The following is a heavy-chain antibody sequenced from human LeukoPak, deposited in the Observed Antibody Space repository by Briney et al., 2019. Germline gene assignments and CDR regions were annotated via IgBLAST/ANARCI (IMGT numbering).Heavy chain of an antibody. D-gene: IGHD6-19*01. Sequence: GGSLRLPCAASGFTFRSFEINWVRQAPGKGLEWVSYVSSSGSTIYYADSLKGRFTVSRDNAKNSLYLQMNSLRAEDTAVYYCARVAAGYYGVDVWGKGTTVSVSS. J-gene: IGHJ6*04. CDR1: GFTFRSFE. CDR3: ARVAAGYYGVDV. CDR2: VSSSGSTI. V-gene: IGHV3-48*03.